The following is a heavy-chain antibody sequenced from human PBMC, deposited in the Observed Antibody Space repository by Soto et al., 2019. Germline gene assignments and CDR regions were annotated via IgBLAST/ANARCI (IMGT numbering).Heavy chain of an antibody. CDR2: IFYSGST. D-gene: IGHD3-10*01. V-gene: IGHV4-59*08. CDR1: GGSISSYY. J-gene: IGHJ3*01. Sequence: PSETLSLTCTVSGGSISSYYWSWIRPPPGKRLEWIGYIFYSGSTNYNPSLKSRVTISVDTSKNQFSLKLSSVTAADTAVYYCARRYGGAFDFSGQGTMVTVSS. CDR3: ARRYGGAFDF.